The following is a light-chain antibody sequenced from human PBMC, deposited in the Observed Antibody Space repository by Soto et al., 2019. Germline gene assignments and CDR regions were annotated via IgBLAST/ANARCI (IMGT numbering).Light chain of an antibody. CDR2: GAS. Sequence: ETVMTQSPATLSVSPGDRVTLSCRASQTIHTNWAWFQQKPGQAPKLLIYGASTRDTGVPARFTGSGSGTEFTLTISSLQSEDFAVYFCQHYNNWPPWTFGQGTKVEI. J-gene: IGKJ1*01. CDR3: QHYNNWPPWT. V-gene: IGKV3-15*01. CDR1: QTIHTN.